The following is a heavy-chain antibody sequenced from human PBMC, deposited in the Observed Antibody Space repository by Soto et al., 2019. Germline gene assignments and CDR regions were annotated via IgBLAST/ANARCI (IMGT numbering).Heavy chain of an antibody. CDR3: GHRSSRFDFWGNDY. D-gene: IGHD5-12*01. V-gene: IGHV2-5*01. CDR2: VYWNGDK. J-gene: IGHJ4*02. Sequence: QITLKESGPALVKPTQTLTLTCTFSGFSLTTAGLGVTWIRQPPGKAPEWLSLVYWNGDKRYSPSLRNRLTITKDTSRNQVVLTLTNMDPVDTATYYCGHRSSRFDFWGNDYWGQGILVTVSS. CDR1: GFSLTTAGLG.